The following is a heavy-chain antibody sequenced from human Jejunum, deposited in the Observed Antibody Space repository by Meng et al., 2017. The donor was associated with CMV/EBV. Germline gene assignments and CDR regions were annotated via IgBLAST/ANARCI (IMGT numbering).Heavy chain of an antibody. CDR1: GFTFSHYN. Sequence: SLGLSCAASGFTFSHYNMKWVRQAPGKGLEWVSSIMSSSGNTYYADSVKGRFTISRDNAKNSLYLQMNSLRAEDTAVYYCASGFGFAWGQGTLVTVSS. CDR2: IMSSSGNT. V-gene: IGHV3-21*01. J-gene: IGHJ5*02. CDR3: ASGFGFA. D-gene: IGHD3-16*01.